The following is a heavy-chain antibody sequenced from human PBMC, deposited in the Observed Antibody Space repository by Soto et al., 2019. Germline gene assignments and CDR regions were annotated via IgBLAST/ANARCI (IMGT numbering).Heavy chain of an antibody. D-gene: IGHD3-10*01. CDR1: GYTFTTYD. J-gene: IGHJ4*02. CDR2: INAANGNT. Sequence: QVQLVQSGAELKKPGASVKVSCKTSGYTFTTYDIHWVRQAPGQSLEWMGWINAANGNTKYSQKFQGRVTLTGDTSASTAYMELSRLRSEDTAVYYCARAGRDFDYWGQGTQVTVSS. CDR3: ARAGRDFDY. V-gene: IGHV1-3*01.